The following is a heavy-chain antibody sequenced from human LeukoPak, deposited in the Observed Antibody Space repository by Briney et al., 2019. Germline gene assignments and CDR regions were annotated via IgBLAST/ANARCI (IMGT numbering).Heavy chain of an antibody. D-gene: IGHD6-13*01. J-gene: IGHJ4*02. CDR1: GGSISSYY. CDR3: ARHDEAAAGTGEFDY. CDR2: IYYSGST. Sequence: DPSETLSLTCTVSGGSISSYYWSWIRQPPGKGLEWIGYIYYSGSTNYNPSLKSRVTISVDTSKNQFSLKLSSVTAADTAVYYCARHDEAAAGTGEFDYWGQGTLVTVSS. V-gene: IGHV4-59*08.